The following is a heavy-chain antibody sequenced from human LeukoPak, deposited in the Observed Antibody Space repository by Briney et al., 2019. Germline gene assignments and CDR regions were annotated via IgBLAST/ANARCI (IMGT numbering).Heavy chain of an antibody. Sequence: PSETLSLTCTVSGGSISSYYWSWIRQPAGKGLEWIGRIYTSGSTNYNPSLKSQVTMSVDTSKNQFSLKLSSITAADTALYYCAREVTGYSSSWPRFDYWGQGTLVTVSS. V-gene: IGHV4-4*07. CDR3: AREVTGYSSSWPRFDY. CDR1: GGSISSYY. J-gene: IGHJ4*02. CDR2: IYTSGST. D-gene: IGHD6-13*01.